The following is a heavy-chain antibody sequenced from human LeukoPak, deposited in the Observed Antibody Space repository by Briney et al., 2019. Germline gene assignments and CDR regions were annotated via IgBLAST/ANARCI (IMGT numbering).Heavy chain of an antibody. V-gene: IGHV3-23*01. CDR1: GFTFSSYA. CDR3: AKDSEAAIFTEYFQH. Sequence: PGGSLRLSCAVSGFTFSSYAMSWVRQAPGKGLEWVSSISDSGGSAYYADSVKGRFTISRDNSKNTLYLQMNSLRAEDTAVYYCAKDSEAAIFTEYFQHWGQGTLVTVSS. J-gene: IGHJ1*01. D-gene: IGHD1-26*01. CDR2: ISDSGGSA.